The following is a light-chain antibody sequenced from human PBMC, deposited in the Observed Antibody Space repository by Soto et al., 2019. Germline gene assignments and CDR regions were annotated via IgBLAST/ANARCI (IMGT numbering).Light chain of an antibody. CDR2: AAS. J-gene: IGKJ1*01. V-gene: IGKV1-39*01. CDR1: QSISIY. CDR3: QQSYISPQT. Sequence: DVPMTQSPSSLSASVGDRVTISCRASQSISIYLNWYQQKPGTAPRLLVYAASSLHSGVPSRFSGSGSETDFTLTISSLQPEDFGTYYCQQSYISPQTFGQGTKVDVK.